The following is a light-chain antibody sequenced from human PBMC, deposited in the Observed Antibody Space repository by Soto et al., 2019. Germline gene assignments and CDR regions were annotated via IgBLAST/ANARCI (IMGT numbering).Light chain of an antibody. CDR3: SSYTTIKTVV. J-gene: IGLJ2*01. Sequence: QSALTQPASLSGSPGQSITISCTGTNNDIGRFDFVSWYQQHPGNSPKLILYEVRDRPSGVSSRFSGSKSANTASLTISGLQAEDEADYHCSSYTTIKTVVFGGGTKVTVL. CDR2: EVR. CDR1: NNDIGRFDF. V-gene: IGLV2-14*01.